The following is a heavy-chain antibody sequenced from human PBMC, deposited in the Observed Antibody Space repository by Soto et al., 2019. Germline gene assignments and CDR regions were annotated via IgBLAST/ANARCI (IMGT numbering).Heavy chain of an antibody. CDR2: ISSSGTGI. J-gene: IGHJ3*02. CDR1: VFTFSDYY. CDR3: ARAYSDAFDI. V-gene: IGHV3-11*01. D-gene: IGHD2-21*01. Sequence: GGSLRLSCAASVFTFSDYYMTWVRQAPGKGLEWVSYISSSGTGIYYADSVKGRFTISRDNAKKSLYLQMSSLRAEDTAVYYCARAYSDAFDIWGQGTMVTVSS.